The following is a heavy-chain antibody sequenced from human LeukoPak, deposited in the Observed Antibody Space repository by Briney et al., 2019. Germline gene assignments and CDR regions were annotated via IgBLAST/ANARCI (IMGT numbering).Heavy chain of an antibody. D-gene: IGHD4-17*01. J-gene: IGHJ4*02. Sequence: SETLPLTCTVSGGSISSYYWSWIRQPPGKGLEWIGYIYYSGSTNYNPSLKSRVTISVDTSKNQFSLKLSSVTAADTAVYYCARGAYGDYPEDYWGQGTLVTVSS. CDR1: GGSISSYY. CDR2: IYYSGST. CDR3: ARGAYGDYPEDY. V-gene: IGHV4-59*01.